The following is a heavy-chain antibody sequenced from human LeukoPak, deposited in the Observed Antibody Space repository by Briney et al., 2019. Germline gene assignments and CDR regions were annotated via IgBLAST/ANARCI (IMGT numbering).Heavy chain of an antibody. CDR3: ASLGYCSGGSCYHDAFDI. CDR1: GLTFSSYA. D-gene: IGHD2-15*01. J-gene: IGHJ3*02. Sequence: PGRSLRLSCAASGLTFSSYAMHWVRQAPGKGLEWVAVISYDGSDKYYADSVKGRFTISRDNSKNTLYLQMNSLRAEDTAVYYCASLGYCSGGSCYHDAFDIWGQGTMVTVSS. V-gene: IGHV3-30*03. CDR2: ISYDGSDK.